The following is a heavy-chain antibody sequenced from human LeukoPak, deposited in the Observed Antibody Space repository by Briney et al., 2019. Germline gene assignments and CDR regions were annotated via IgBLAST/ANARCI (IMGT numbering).Heavy chain of an antibody. V-gene: IGHV5-51*01. CDR3: ARPTRDGYSGGASDI. D-gene: IGHD5-24*01. CDR2: IYPGDSDT. J-gene: IGHJ3*02. CDR1: GYSFTSYW. Sequence: GESLKISCKGSGYSFTSYWIGWVRQMPGKGLEWMGIIYPGDSDTRYSPSFQGQVTISADKSISTAYLQWSSLKASDTAMYYCARPTRDGYSGGASDIWGQGTMVTVSS.